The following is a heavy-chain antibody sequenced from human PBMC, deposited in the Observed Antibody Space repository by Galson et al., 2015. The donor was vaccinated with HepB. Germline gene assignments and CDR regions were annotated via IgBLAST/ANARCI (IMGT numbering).Heavy chain of an antibody. D-gene: IGHD2-8*02. J-gene: IGHJ6*02. V-gene: IGHV3-30*18. Sequence: SLRLSCAASGFTFSTYGMHWVRQAPGKGLEWVAVILYDGSNRYYADSVKGRFTISRDNSKNTLYLQMNSLRAEDTAVYYCAKDGCNGGGCYRRMVGYYYYGMDVWGQGTTVTVSS. CDR2: ILYDGSNR. CDR1: GFTFSTYG. CDR3: AKDGCNGGGCYRRMVGYYYYGMDV.